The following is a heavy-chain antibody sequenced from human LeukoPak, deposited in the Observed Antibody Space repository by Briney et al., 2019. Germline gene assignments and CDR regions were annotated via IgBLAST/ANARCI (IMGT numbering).Heavy chain of an antibody. J-gene: IGHJ4*02. CDR1: GFTFSSYS. V-gene: IGHV3-23*01. Sequence: AGGSLRLSCAASGFTFSSYSMNWVRQAPGKGLEWISGISGNTDSTYYADSVKGRFTISRDNSKNTLYLQMNRLRPEDAAVYYCAKAPVTTCRGAFCYPFDYWGLGTLVTVSS. CDR3: AKAPVTTCRGAFCYPFDY. D-gene: IGHD2-15*01. CDR2: ISGNTDST.